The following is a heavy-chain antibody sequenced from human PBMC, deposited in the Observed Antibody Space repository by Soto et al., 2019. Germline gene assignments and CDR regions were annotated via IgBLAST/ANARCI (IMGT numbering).Heavy chain of an antibody. CDR3: AKDQKQLTTLFDY. J-gene: IGHJ4*02. CDR1: GGTFSSYT. D-gene: IGHD6-13*01. V-gene: IGHV1-69*04. Sequence: SVKVSCKASGGTFSSYTISWVRQAPGQGLEWMGRIIPILGIANYAQKFQGRVTITADKSTSTAYMELSSLRSEDTAVYYCAKDQKQLTTLFDYWGQGTLVTVS. CDR2: IIPILGIA.